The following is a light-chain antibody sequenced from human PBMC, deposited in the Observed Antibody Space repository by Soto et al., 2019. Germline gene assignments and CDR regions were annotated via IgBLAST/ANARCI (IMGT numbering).Light chain of an antibody. V-gene: IGLV2-14*01. CDR3: SSYTSSSTLV. CDR1: SSDVGGYDH. J-gene: IGLJ2*01. CDR2: DVS. Sequence: QSVLTQPASVSGSPGQSITISCTGSSSDVGGYDHVSWYQQHPGKAPKIMIYDVSNRPSGVSNRFSGSKSVNTASLTTSGLQAEDEADYYCSSYTSSSTLVFGGGTKVTVL.